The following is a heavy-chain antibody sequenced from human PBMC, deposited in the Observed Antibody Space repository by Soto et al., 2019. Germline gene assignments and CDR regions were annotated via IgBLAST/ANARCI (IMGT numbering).Heavy chain of an antibody. CDR3: AKRPLKFSGSYFDY. CDR2: ISDSGGST. Sequence: EVQLLDSGGGLVQPGGSLRLSCAASGFTFSTYAMSWVRQAPGKGLEWVSTISDSGGSTYYADSVKGRFTISRDNSKNTLYLQMNSLRAEDTAVYYCAKRPLKFSGSYFDYWGKGTLVTVSS. V-gene: IGHV3-23*01. J-gene: IGHJ4*02. CDR1: GFTFSTYA. D-gene: IGHD1-26*01.